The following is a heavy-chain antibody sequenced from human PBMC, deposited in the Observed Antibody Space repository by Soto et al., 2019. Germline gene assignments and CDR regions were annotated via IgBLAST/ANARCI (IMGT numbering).Heavy chain of an antibody. J-gene: IGHJ5*02. D-gene: IGHD6-19*01. CDR2: LDHSGSP. V-gene: IGHV4-34*01. CDR3: ARAYSSGWYWFDP. Sequence: SETLSLTCAVSGGSFSGYYWSWIRQPPGKGLEWIGELDHSGSPNYNPSLNSRVTMSIDTSKSQFSLKLNSVTAADTAVYFCARAYSSGWYWFDPWGQGTLVTVSS. CDR1: GGSFSGYY.